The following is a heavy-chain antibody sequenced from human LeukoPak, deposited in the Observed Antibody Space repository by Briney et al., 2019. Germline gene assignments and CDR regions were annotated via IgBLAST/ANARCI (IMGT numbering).Heavy chain of an antibody. D-gene: IGHD3-10*01. CDR1: GYSISSGYY. Sequence: PSETLSLTCTVSGYSISSGYYWGWIRQPPGKGLEWIGSIYHSGSTFDNPSLKSRVTISVDTSKNQFSLKLSSVTAADTAVYYCATQILLCHYYWGQGTLVTVSS. CDR2: IYHSGST. V-gene: IGHV4-38-2*02. J-gene: IGHJ4*02. CDR3: ATQILLCHYY.